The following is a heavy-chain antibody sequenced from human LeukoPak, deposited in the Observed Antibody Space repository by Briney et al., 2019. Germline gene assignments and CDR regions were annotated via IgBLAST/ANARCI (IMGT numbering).Heavy chain of an antibody. CDR2: INHSGST. V-gene: IGHV4-34*01. J-gene: IGHJ4*02. CDR3: AIRGGNCSSTSCYGSTPGFGY. D-gene: IGHD2-2*01. Sequence: SETLSLTCAVYGGSFSGYYWSWTPPPPGKGLEWIGEINHSGSTNYNPSLKSRVTISVDTSKNQFSLKLSSVTAADTAVYYCAIRGGNCSSTSCYGSTPGFGYWGQGTLVTVSS. CDR1: GGSFSGYY.